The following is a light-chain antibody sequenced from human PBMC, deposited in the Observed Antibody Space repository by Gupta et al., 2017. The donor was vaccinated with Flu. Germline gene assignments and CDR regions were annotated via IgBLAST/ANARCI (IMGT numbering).Light chain of an antibody. V-gene: IGKV3-20*01. CDR2: NAS. CDR1: QSINSRQ. CDR3: QQEGGSPLT. J-gene: IGKJ1*01. Sequence: IVLTQSPGTLSLSPGERATLSCRASQSINSRQLAWYQQKPGQTPRLLIFNASTRASGIPDRFSGSGSGTDFTLTISRLESEDVAVYYCQQEGGSPLTFGQGTKVVIK.